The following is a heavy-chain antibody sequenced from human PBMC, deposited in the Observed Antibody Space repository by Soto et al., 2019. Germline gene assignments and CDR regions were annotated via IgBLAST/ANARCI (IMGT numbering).Heavy chain of an antibody. CDR1: GYTFTSYD. CDR3: ARGRGYNWNDYYGMDV. J-gene: IGHJ6*02. CDR2: MNPNSGNT. Sequence: ASVKVSCKASGYTFTSYDINWVRQATGQGLEWMGWMNPNSGNTGYAQKFQGRVTMTRNTSISTAYMELSSLRSEDTAVYYCARGRGYNWNDYYGMDVWGQGTTVTVSS. D-gene: IGHD1-1*01. V-gene: IGHV1-8*01.